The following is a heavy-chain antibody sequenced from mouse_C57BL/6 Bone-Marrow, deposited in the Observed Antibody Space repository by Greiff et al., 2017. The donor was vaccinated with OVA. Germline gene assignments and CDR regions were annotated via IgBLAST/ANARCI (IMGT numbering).Heavy chain of an antibody. Sequence: VQLKESGPELVKPGASVKISCKASGYSFTDYNMNWVKQSNGKSLEWIGVINPNYGTTSYNQKFKGKATLTVDQSSSTAYMQLNSLTSEDSAVYYCARGVYYYGSSYRYFDVWGTGTTVTVSS. J-gene: IGHJ1*03. V-gene: IGHV1-39*01. CDR2: INPNYGTT. D-gene: IGHD1-1*01. CDR3: ARGVYYYGSSYRYFDV. CDR1: GYSFTDYN.